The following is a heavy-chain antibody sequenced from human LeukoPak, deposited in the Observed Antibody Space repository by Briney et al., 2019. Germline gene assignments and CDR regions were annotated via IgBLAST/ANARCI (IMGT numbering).Heavy chain of an antibody. CDR1: GFTFSSYE. CDR2: ISSSGSTI. J-gene: IGHJ4*02. D-gene: IGHD4-11*01. CDR3: ARLRSSNPSLDY. Sequence: PGGSLRLSCAASGFTFSSYEMNWVRQAPGKGLEWVSYISSSGSTIYYADSVKGRFTISRDNAKNSLYLQMNSLRAEDTAVYYCARLRSSNPSLDYWGQGTLVTVSS. V-gene: IGHV3-48*03.